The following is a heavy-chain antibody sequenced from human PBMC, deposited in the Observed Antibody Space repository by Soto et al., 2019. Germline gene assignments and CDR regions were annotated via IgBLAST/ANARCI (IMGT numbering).Heavy chain of an antibody. J-gene: IGHJ6*01. CDR3: ARTTYGDYFRRSRYYYGMDV. V-gene: IGHV1-69*01. Sequence: QVQLVQSGAEVKKPGSSVKVSCKASGGTFSSYAISGVRQAPGQGLEWMGGIIPIFGTANYAQKFQGRVTITADEYTSTAYMELGSLRSEDTAVYYCARTTYGDYFRRSRYYYGMDVWGQGNTVTVSS. CDR1: GGTFSSYA. CDR2: IIPIFGTA. D-gene: IGHD4-17*01.